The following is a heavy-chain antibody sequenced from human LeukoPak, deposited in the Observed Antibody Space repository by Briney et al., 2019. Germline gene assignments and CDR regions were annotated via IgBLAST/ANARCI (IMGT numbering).Heavy chain of an antibody. CDR1: GGSISSSNW. D-gene: IGHD2-2*02. CDR3: ARGGDDCSSTSCYTGGYYYYYYYMDV. CDR2: IYHSGST. Sequence: PSGTLSLTCAVSGGSISSSNWWSWVRQPPGKGLEWIGEIYHSGSTNYNPSLKSRVTISVDKSKNQFSLKLSSVTAADTAVYYCARGGDDCSSTSCYTGGYYYYYYYMDVWGKGTTVTVSS. J-gene: IGHJ6*03. V-gene: IGHV4-4*02.